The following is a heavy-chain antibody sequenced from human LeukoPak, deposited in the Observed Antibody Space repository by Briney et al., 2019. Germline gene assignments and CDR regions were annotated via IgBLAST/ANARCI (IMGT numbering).Heavy chain of an antibody. CDR1: GGSISSYY. CDR2: IYYSGST. D-gene: IGHD6-13*01. CDR3: ARSTPGIAAATHWFDP. V-gene: IGHV4-59*01. Sequence: PSETLSLTCTVSGGSISSYYWSWIRQPPGKGLEWLGYIYYSGSTNYNPSLKSRVTISVDTSKNQFSLKLSSVTAADTAVYYCARSTPGIAAATHWFDPWGQGTLVTVSS. J-gene: IGHJ5*02.